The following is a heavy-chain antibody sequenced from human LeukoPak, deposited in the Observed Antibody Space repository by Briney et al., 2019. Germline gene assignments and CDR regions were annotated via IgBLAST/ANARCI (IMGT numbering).Heavy chain of an antibody. CDR2: INPNSGGT. D-gene: IGHD1-1*01. V-gene: IGHV1-2*02. CDR3: ARDRTGFLDAFDI. CDR1: GYTFTGYY. J-gene: IGHJ3*02. Sequence: ASVKVSCKASGYTFTGYYMHWVRQAPGQGLEWMGWINPNSGGTSYAQKFQGRVTMTRDTSISTAYMELSRLRSDDTAVYYCARDRTGFLDAFDIWGQGTMVTVSS.